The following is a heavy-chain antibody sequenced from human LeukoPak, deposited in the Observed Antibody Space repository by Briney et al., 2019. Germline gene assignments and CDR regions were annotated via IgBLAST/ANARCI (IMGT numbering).Heavy chain of an antibody. Sequence: GGSLRLSCAASGFTFSSYGMHWVRQAPGTGLEWVAVNGDHKYHADSVKGRFTISRDNSKNTLYLQMNSLRVEDTAVYYFARMRGRYCSSNGCYVEYWGQGALVTVSS. V-gene: IGHV3-30*19. CDR1: GFTFSSYG. D-gene: IGHD2-2*01. J-gene: IGHJ4*02. CDR2: NGDHK. CDR3: ARMRGRYCSSNGCYVEY.